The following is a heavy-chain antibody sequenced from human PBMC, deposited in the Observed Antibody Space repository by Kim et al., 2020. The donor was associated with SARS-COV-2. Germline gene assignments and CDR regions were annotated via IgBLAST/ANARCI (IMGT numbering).Heavy chain of an antibody. V-gene: IGHV3-11*06. CDR3: ARSDYGDLYYFDY. J-gene: IGHJ4*02. Sequence: YAVYVKGRFTISRDNAKNSLYLQMNGLRAEDTAVYYCARSDYGDLYYFDYCGQGALVTVSS. D-gene: IGHD4-17*01.